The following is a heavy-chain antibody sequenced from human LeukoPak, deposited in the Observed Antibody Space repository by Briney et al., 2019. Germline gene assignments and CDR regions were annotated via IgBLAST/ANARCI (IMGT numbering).Heavy chain of an antibody. CDR1: GFTFSSYA. V-gene: IGHV3-23*01. CDR2: ISGSGGST. J-gene: IGHJ3*02. D-gene: IGHD3-9*01. CDR3: ARTTYYDILTGQKGAFDI. Sequence: PGGSLRLSCAASGFTFSSYAMSWVRQAPGKGLEWVSAISGSGGSTYYADSVKGRFTISRDNSKNTLYLQMNSLRAEDTALYYCARTTYYDILTGQKGAFDIWGQGTMVTVSS.